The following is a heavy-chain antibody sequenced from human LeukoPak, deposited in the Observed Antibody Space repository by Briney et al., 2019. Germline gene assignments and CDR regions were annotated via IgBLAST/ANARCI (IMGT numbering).Heavy chain of an antibody. D-gene: IGHD4-23*01. J-gene: IGHJ6*02. Sequence: GGSLRLSCAASGFTVSSNYMSWVRQAPRKGLEWASVIYSGGSTYYADSVKGRFTISRHNSKNTLYLQMNSLRAEDTAVYYCASQGIVGGGYYGMDVWGQGTTVTVSS. CDR3: ASQGIVGGGYYGMDV. CDR2: IYSGGST. V-gene: IGHV3-53*04. CDR1: GFTVSSNY.